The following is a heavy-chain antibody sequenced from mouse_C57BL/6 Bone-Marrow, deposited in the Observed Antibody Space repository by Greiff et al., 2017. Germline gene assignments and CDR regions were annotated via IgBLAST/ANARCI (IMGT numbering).Heavy chain of an antibody. J-gene: IGHJ1*03. CDR2: IYPRSGNT. CDR3: ARGGRLWSYWYFDV. V-gene: IGHV1-81*01. D-gene: IGHD1-1*02. CDR1: GYTFTSYG. Sequence: QVQLQQSGAELARPGASVKLSCKASGYTFTSYGISWVKQRTGQGLEWIGEIYPRSGNTYYNEKFKGKATLTADKSSSTAYMELRSLTSEDSAVYFCARGGRLWSYWYFDVWGTGTTVTVSS.